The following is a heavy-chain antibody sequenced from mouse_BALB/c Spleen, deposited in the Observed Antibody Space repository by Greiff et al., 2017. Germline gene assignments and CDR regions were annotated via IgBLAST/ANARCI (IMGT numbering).Heavy chain of an antibody. V-gene: IGHV5-15*02. Sequence: DVQLVESGGGLVQPGGSRKLSCAASGFTFSDYGMAWVRQAPGKGPEWVAFISNLAYSIYYADTVTGRFTISRENAKNTLYLEMSSLRSEDTAMYYCARYYGNYDAMDYWGQGTSVTVSS. CDR3: ARYYGNYDAMDY. CDR2: ISNLAYSI. CDR1: GFTFSDYG. D-gene: IGHD2-1*01. J-gene: IGHJ4*01.